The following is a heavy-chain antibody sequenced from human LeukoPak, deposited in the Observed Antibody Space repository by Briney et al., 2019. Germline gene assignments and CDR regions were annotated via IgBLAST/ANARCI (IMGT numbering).Heavy chain of an antibody. CDR2: IFPIFGTA. J-gene: IGHJ4*02. D-gene: IGHD4/OR15-4a*01. Sequence: GASVKVSCKASGGTFSSYAISWVRQAPGQGLEWMGGIFPIFGTANYAQKFQGRVTITADESTSTAYMELSSLRSEDTAVYYCAREKGANHADYWGQGTLVTVSS. CDR3: AREKGANHADY. CDR1: GGTFSSYA. V-gene: IGHV1-69*13.